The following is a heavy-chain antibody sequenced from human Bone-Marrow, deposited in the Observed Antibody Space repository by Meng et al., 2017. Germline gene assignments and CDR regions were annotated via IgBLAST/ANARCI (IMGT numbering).Heavy chain of an antibody. CDR1: GGSISSSNW. D-gene: IGHD3-22*01. CDR2: IYHSGST. Sequence: SETLSLTCAVSGGSISSSNWWCWLRQPPGKGLEWMGVIYHSGSTHYNPSLKSLVTISVDKSKNQFSLKLSSVTAADTAVYYCARALDDLYYYDSSGYYLTTPRPGGMDVWGQGTTVTVSS. J-gene: IGHJ6*02. V-gene: IGHV4-4*02. CDR3: ARALDDLYYYDSSGYYLTTPRPGGMDV.